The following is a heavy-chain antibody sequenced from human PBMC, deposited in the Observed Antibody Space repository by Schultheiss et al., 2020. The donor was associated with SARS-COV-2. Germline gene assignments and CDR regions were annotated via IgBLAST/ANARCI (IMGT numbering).Heavy chain of an antibody. J-gene: IGHJ6*02. V-gene: IGHV4-4*07. CDR2: IYTSGST. CDR1: GGPISSYY. Sequence: SETLSLTCTVSGGPISSYYWSWIRQPAGKGLEWIGRIYTSGSTNYNPSLKSRVTMSVDTSKNQFSLKLSSVTAADTAVYYCARFWRLGVLSSGEAYYYYAMDVWGQGTTVTVSS. CDR3: ARFWRLGVLSSGEAYYYYAMDV. D-gene: IGHD3-16*02.